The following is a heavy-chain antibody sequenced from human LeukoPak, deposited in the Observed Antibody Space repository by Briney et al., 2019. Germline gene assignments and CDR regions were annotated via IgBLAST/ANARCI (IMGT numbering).Heavy chain of an antibody. J-gene: IGHJ2*01. CDR2: IYYSGYT. D-gene: IGHD6-19*01. Sequence: PSETLSLTCTVSGGSISSYYWSWIRHSPGKGLEWIGYIYYSGYTNYNPSLKSRVTMSVDTSKNQFSLKLNSVTAADTAVYYCARHKEQWFLYFYFDLWGRGTLVTVSS. CDR3: ARHKEQWFLYFYFDL. CDR1: GGSISSYY. V-gene: IGHV4-59*08.